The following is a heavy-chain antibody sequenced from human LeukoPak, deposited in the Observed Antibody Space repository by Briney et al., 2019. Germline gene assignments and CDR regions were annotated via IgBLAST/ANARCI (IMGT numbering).Heavy chain of an antibody. CDR2: INRDGSTT. CDR1: GFTFSNYW. D-gene: IGHD3-10*01. CDR3: ARDRKSGESSEIDF. Sequence: PGGSLRLSCAASGFTFSNYWVHWVRQAPGKGLVWVSRINRDGSTTNYADSVKGRFTVSRDNANNTLNLQMNSLRAEDTAVYYCARDRKSGESSEIDFWGQGTLVTVSS. V-gene: IGHV3-74*01. J-gene: IGHJ4*02.